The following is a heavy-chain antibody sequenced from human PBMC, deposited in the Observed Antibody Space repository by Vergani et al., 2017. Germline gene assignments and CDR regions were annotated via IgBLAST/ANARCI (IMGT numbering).Heavy chain of an antibody. CDR1: GGTLTSYS. CDR2: VIPILGTA. V-gene: IGHV1-69*13. Sequence: QVQLVQSGTEVKKPGSSVKVSCKASGGTLTSYSISWVRQAPGQGLEWMGRVIPILGTADYAHRFQGRLIISADESTTTAYMELSGLRSEDTAVYYCARDPSTTTVRGIHFDFWGQGTLVTVSS. D-gene: IGHD3-10*01. J-gene: IGHJ4*02. CDR3: ARDPSTTTVRGIHFDF.